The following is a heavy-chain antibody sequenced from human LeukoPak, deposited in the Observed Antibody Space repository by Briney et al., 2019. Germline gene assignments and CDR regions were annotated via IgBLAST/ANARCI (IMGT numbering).Heavy chain of an antibody. Sequence: GGSLRLSCTASGFTFSDYWMTWVRQAPGKGPEWVANIKQDGSRRYYVDSVRGRFTISRDNAKNSLFLQMNGLRAVDTAVYYCARRGGSSSRRSPIDYWGQGTLVTVSS. CDR3: ARRGGSSSRRSPIDY. CDR1: GFTFSDYW. CDR2: IKQDGSRR. V-gene: IGHV3-7*01. D-gene: IGHD6-6*01. J-gene: IGHJ4*02.